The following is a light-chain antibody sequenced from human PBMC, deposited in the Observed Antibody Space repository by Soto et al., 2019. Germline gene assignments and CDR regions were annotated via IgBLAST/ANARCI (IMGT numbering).Light chain of an antibody. J-gene: IGKJ1*01. CDR1: QTVSNTY. CDR2: GAS. Sequence: EIVLTQSPGTLSLSPGERATLSCRASQTVSNTYLAWYQQKPGQAPRLLIYGASSRATGIPDRFSGSGSGTDFTLTISRLEPDDFAVYYCQQFRGLWTFGPGKKVEIK. V-gene: IGKV3-20*01. CDR3: QQFRGLWT.